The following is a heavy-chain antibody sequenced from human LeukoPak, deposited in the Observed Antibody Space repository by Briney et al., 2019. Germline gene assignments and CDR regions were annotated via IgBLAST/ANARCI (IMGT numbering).Heavy chain of an antibody. CDR2: IWFDGSDK. V-gene: IGHV3-33*06. J-gene: IGHJ6*02. CDR3: AKYSRSSNYYYGMDV. Sequence: GGSLRLSCAVSGFTFRNYGMHWVRQAPGKGLEWVAVIWFDGSDKYYADSVKGRFTISRDNSKNTLYLQMNSLRAKDTAVYYCAKYSRSSNYYYGMDVWGQGTTVTVS. D-gene: IGHD4-11*01. CDR1: GFTFRNYG.